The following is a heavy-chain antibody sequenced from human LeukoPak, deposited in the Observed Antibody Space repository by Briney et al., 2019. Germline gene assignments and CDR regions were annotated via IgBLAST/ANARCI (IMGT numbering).Heavy chain of an antibody. V-gene: IGHV3-7*03. CDR3: ARDTVRRQRGFDP. CDR2: IKQDGSEK. J-gene: IGHJ5*02. Sequence: PGGSLRLSCAASGFTFSSYWMSWVRQAPGKGLEWVANIKQDGSEKYYVDSVKGRFTISRDNSKNTLYLQMNSLRAEDTAVYHCARDTVRRQRGFDPWGQGTLVTVSS. CDR1: GFTFSSYW. D-gene: IGHD4-17*01.